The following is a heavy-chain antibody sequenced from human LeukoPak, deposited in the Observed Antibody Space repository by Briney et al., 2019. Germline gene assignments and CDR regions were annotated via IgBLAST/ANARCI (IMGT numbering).Heavy chain of an antibody. CDR2: INPNSGGT. CDR3: ARDVGQWGSIDY. Sequence: ASVKVSCKASGYTFTGYYMHWVRQAPGQGREWMGWINPNSGGTNYAQKFQGRVTMTRDTSISTAYMELSRLRSDDTAVYYCARDVGQWGSIDYWGQGTLVTVSS. V-gene: IGHV1-2*02. CDR1: GYTFTGYY. J-gene: IGHJ4*02. D-gene: IGHD1-26*01.